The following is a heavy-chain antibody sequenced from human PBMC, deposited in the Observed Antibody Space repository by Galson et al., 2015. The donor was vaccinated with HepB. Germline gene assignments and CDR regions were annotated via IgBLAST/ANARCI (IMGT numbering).Heavy chain of an antibody. Sequence: SLRLSCAASGFTVSSNYMSWVRQAPRKGLEWVSVIYSGGSTYYADSVKGRFTISRDNSKNTLYLQMNSLRAEDTAVYYCARDGYYYDSSGQPYYYYGMDVWGQGTTVTGSS. D-gene: IGHD3-22*01. J-gene: IGHJ6*02. CDR3: ARDGYYYDSSGQPYYYYGMDV. CDR1: GFTVSSNY. CDR2: IYSGGST. V-gene: IGHV3-53*01.